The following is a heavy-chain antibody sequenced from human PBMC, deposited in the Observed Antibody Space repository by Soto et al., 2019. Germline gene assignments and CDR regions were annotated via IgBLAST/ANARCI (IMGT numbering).Heavy chain of an antibody. J-gene: IGHJ4*02. V-gene: IGHV1-18*01. D-gene: IGHD3-10*01. CDR2: ICVHKGNT. CDR3: VRDLDGSGSYYTDY. CDR1: GYNFINYG. Sequence: ASVKVSCKASGYNFINYGITWVRQAPGQGLEWMGWICVHKGNTNYAQKFQGRVTMSTDTSTSTAYMELRSLRPDDTAVYYCVRDLDGSGSYYTDYWGPGTLVTVSS.